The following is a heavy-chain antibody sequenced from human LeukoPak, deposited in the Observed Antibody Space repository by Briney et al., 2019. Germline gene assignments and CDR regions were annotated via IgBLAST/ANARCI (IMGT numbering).Heavy chain of an antibody. J-gene: IGHJ6*02. CDR1: GFTFDDYA. V-gene: IGHV3-9*01. CDR2: ISWNSGSI. CDR3: AKESYYYYGMDV. Sequence: GGSLRLSCAASGFTFDDYAMHWVRQAPGKGLEWVSGISWNSGSIGHADSVKGRFTITRDNAKNSLYLQMNSLRAEDTALYYCAKESYYYYGMDVWGQGTTVTVSS.